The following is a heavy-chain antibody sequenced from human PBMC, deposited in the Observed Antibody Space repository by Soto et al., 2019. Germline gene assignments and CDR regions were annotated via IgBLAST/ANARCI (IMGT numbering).Heavy chain of an antibody. CDR3: ARDIGPALDWFGP. D-gene: IGHD5-18*01. J-gene: IGHJ5*02. CDR1: GYTFTSYD. Sequence: GASVKVSFKASGYTFTSYDINWVRQASGQGLEWLGWMNPKSGQKAYVEKFQGRVTMTANTSISTAYMELSSLRSDDTAVYYCARDIGPALDWFGPWGQGTLVTVSS. V-gene: IGHV1-8*01. CDR2: MNPKSGQK.